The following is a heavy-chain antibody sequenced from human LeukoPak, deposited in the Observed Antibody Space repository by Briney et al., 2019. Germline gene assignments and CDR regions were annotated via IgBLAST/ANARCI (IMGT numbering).Heavy chain of an antibody. Sequence: GGSLRLSCSASGFTVTHYAMHWVRQAPGKGLEYVSAVDANGRITYYADSVKGRFTISRDDSKNTLYLHMSSLRPEDTAIYYCYCRDDLPAWGQGTLVTISS. V-gene: IGHV3-64D*06. CDR1: GFTVTHYA. D-gene: IGHD5-24*01. J-gene: IGHJ5*02. CDR3: YCRDDLPA. CDR2: VDANGRIT.